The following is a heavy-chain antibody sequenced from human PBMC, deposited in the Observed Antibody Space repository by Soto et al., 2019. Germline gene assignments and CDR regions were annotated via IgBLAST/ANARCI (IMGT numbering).Heavy chain of an antibody. Sequence: QVQLVQSGAEVKKPGASMRVSCRTSGYTFTSHFIHWVRQAPGQGLEWMGCINTGNGNTRYSETFEGRVTITRDTSANTVYMELSSLRSEDTAVYYCAIDRYYYYDTSGYFSYWGQGTLVTVSS. CDR2: INTGNGNT. CDR1: GYTFTSHF. V-gene: IGHV1-3*04. J-gene: IGHJ4*02. D-gene: IGHD3-22*01. CDR3: AIDRYYYYDTSGYFSY.